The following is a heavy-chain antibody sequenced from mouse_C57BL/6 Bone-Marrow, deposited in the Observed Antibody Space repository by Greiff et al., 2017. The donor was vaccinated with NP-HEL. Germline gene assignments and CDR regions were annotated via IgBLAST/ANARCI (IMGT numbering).Heavy chain of an antibody. D-gene: IGHD2-2*01. V-gene: IGHV5-4*01. Sequence: EVMLVESGGGLVKPGGSLKLSCAASGFTFSSYAMSWVRQTPEKRLEWVATISDGGSYTYYPDNVKGRFTISRDNAKNNLYLQMSHLKSEDTAMYYCARDPDGYDRYYYAMDYWGQGTSVTVSS. CDR1: GFTFSSYA. J-gene: IGHJ4*01. CDR3: ARDPDGYDRYYYAMDY. CDR2: ISDGGSYT.